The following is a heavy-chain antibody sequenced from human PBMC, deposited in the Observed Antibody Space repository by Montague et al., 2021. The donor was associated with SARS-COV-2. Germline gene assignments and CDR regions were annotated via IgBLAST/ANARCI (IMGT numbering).Heavy chain of an antibody. CDR3: ARESGSGSYLVY. CDR2: IDYSGST. V-gene: IGHV4-39*01. Sequence: SETLSLTCTVSGGAVIRSSYEGDWFGQQPETELVWIGSIDYSGSTYYNPSLKSRVTISVDTSKNQFSLKLSSVTAADTAVYYCARESGSGSYLVYWGQGTLVTVSS. J-gene: IGHJ4*02. D-gene: IGHD3-10*01. CDR1: GGAVIRSSYE.